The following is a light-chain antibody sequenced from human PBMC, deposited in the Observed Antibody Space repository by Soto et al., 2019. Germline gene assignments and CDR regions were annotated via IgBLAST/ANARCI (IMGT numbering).Light chain of an antibody. CDR3: CSYAGSDYV. J-gene: IGLJ1*01. CDR1: SSDVGRYDL. CDR2: EVR. V-gene: IGLV2-23*02. Sequence: QSVLTQPASVSGSPGQSLSISCTGASSDVGRYDLVSWYQQHPDKAPKLIIYEVRKRPSGVSDRFSGSRSGNTASLTISGLQAEDEADYYCCSYAGSDYVFGTGTQLTVL.